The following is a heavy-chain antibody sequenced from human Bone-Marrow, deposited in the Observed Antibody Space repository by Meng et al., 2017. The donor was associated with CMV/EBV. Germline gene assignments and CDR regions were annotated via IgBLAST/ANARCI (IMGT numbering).Heavy chain of an antibody. J-gene: IGHJ5*02. Sequence: GESLKISCKASGYTFTGYYVHWVRQAPGQGLEWMGWINPNSGGTNYAQKFQGRVTMTRDTSISTAYMELSRLRSDDTAVYYCARDRDPLVAVRLGRFDPWGQGTRVTGSS. CDR2: INPNSGGT. D-gene: IGHD2-15*01. CDR1: GYTFTGYY. CDR3: ARDRDPLVAVRLGRFDP. V-gene: IGHV1-2*02.